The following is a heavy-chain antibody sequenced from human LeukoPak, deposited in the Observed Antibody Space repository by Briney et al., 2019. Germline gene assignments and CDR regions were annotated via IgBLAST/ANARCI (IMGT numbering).Heavy chain of an antibody. V-gene: IGHV3-30*01. J-gene: IGHJ4*02. CDR3: ARVGRGDYLLDFDY. D-gene: IGHD4-17*01. CDR1: GFTFSSYA. Sequence: GGTLRLSCAASGFTFSSYAMHWVRQAPGKGLEWVAVISYDGSNKYYADSVKGRFTISRDNSKNTLYLQMNSLRAEDTAVYYCARVGRGDYLLDFDYWGQGTLVTVSS. CDR2: ISYDGSNK.